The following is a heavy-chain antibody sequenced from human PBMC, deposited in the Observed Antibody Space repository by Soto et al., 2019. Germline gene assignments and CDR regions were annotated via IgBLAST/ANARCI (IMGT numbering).Heavy chain of an antibody. Sequence: GESRKISCKGSGYSFTSYWISWVRQMPGKGLEWMGRIDPSDSYTNYSPSFQGHVTISADKSISTAYLQWSSLKASDTAMYYCARQGVQRSYYYYYYGMDVWGQGTTVTVSS. V-gene: IGHV5-10-1*01. CDR2: IDPSDSYT. CDR1: GYSFTSYW. CDR3: ARQGVQRSYYYYYYGMDV. D-gene: IGHD3-16*01. J-gene: IGHJ6*02.